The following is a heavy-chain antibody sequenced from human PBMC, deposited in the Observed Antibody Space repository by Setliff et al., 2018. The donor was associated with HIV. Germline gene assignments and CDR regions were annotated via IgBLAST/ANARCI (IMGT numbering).Heavy chain of an antibody. J-gene: IGHJ5*02. V-gene: IGHV4-30-4*08. CDR2: IYYSGRTSHSGST. Sequence: KPSETLSLTCTVSGDSITSGGYSWTWIRQPPGKALEWVGYIYYSGRTSHSGSTYYNPPVASRITISGDTSKNQFSLKLTSVTAADTAIYYCARENGWLFGWFDPWGQGTPVTVSS. CDR3: ARENGWLFGWFDP. CDR1: GDSITSGGYS. D-gene: IGHD3-22*01.